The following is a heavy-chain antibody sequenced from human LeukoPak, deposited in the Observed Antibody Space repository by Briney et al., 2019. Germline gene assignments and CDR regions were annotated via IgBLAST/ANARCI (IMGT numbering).Heavy chain of an antibody. D-gene: IGHD6-13*01. J-gene: IGHJ4*02. CDR3: AKYTYSSPGYFDY. CDR1: GFTFSKYG. Sequence: GGSLRLSCAASGFTFSKYGIHWVRQAPGKGLEWLAFIRYDGTTKFYADSVKGRFTISRDNSKNTVYVQMNSLRHEDTAVYYCAKYTYSSPGYFDYWGQGTLVTVPS. CDR2: IRYDGTTK. V-gene: IGHV3-30*02.